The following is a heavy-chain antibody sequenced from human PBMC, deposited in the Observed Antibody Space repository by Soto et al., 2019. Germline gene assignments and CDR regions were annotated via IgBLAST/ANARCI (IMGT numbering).Heavy chain of an antibody. D-gene: IGHD4-4*01. Sequence: QVQLQESGPGLVKPSETLSLTCTVSGGSISSYYWSWIRQPPGKGLEWIGYIYYSGSTNYNPSLKSRVTISVDTSKNQFSLKLSSVTAADTAVYYCARETVTIDAFDIWGQGTMVTVSS. V-gene: IGHV4-59*01. J-gene: IGHJ3*02. CDR3: ARETVTIDAFDI. CDR2: IYYSGST. CDR1: GGSISSYY.